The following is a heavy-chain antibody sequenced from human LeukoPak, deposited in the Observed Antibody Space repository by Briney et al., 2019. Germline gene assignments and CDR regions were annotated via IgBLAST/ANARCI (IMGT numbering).Heavy chain of an antibody. CDR2: IYYSGST. J-gene: IGHJ2*01. D-gene: IGHD5-18*01. CDR1: GGSISSSSYY. Sequence: SETLSLTCTVSGGSISSSSYYWGWIRQPPGKGLEWIGSIYYSGSTYYNPSLKSRVTISVDRSKNQFSLKLSSVTAADTAVYYCARVDTAMVHWYFDLWGRGTLVTVSS. V-gene: IGHV4-39*07. CDR3: ARVDTAMVHWYFDL.